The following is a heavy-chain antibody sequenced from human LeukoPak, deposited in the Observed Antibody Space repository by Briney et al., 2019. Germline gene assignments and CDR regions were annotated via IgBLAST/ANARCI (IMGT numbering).Heavy chain of an antibody. V-gene: IGHV3-30-3*01. D-gene: IGHD6-13*01. CDR3: ASLEAAGTAVY. CDR2: ISYDGSNK. CDR1: GFTFSSYA. Sequence: GGSLRLSCAASGFTFSSYAMNWVRQAPGKGLEWVAVISYDGSNKYYADSVKGRFTISRDNSKNTLYLQMNSLRAEVTAVYYCASLEAAGTAVYWGQWTLVTVSS. J-gene: IGHJ4*02.